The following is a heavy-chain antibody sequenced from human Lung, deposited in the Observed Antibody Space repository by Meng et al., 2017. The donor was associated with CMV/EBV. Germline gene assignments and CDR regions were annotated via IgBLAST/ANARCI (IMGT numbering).Heavy chain of an antibody. Sequence: ASVXVSXKASGYTFTGYYMHWVRQAPGQGLEWMGWINPNSGGTNYAQKFQGRVTMTRDTSISTAYMELSRLRSDDTAVYYCARVYGSGINWFDPWGQRPLVTVSS. D-gene: IGHD3-10*01. CDR3: ARVYGSGINWFDP. CDR2: INPNSGGT. J-gene: IGHJ5*02. CDR1: GYTFTGYY. V-gene: IGHV1-2*02.